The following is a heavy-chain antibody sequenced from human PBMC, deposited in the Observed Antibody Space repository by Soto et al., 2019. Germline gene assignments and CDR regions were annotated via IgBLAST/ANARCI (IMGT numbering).Heavy chain of an antibody. CDR3: AKDLSSSPQYYFDY. V-gene: IGHV3-23*01. CDR1: GFTFSSYA. CDR2: IRGSGGST. Sequence: GGSLRLSCAASGFTFSSYAMRWVRQAPGKGLEWVSAIRGSGGSTYYADSVKGRFTISRDNSKNTLYLQMNSLRAEDTAVYYCAKDLSSSPQYYFDYWGQGTLVTVSS. D-gene: IGHD6-6*01. J-gene: IGHJ4*02.